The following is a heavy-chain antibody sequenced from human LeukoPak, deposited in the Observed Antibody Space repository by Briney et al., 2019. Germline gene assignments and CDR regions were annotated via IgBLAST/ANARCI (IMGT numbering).Heavy chain of an antibody. D-gene: IGHD1-26*01. CDR1: GYTFTGYY. J-gene: IGHJ4*02. V-gene: IGHV1-2*04. Sequence: ASVKVSCTASGYTFTGYYMHWVRQAPGQGLERMGWINPNSGGTNYAQKFQGWVTMTRDTSISTAYMELSRLRSDDTAVYYCARGASGSYYSGFDYWGQGTLVTVSS. CDR2: INPNSGGT. CDR3: ARGASGSYYSGFDY.